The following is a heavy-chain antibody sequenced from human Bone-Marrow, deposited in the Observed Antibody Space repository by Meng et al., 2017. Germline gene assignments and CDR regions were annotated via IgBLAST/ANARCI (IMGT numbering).Heavy chain of an antibody. CDR1: GYTFTGYY. J-gene: IGHJ2*01. V-gene: IGHV1-69*13. CDR2: IIPIFGTA. CDR3: ARGVKGFGELLGWYFDL. Sequence: VVQAWDEVKKPGASVKVSCKASGYTFTGYYMHWVRQAPGQGLEWMGGIIPIFGTANYAQKFQGRVTITADESTSTAYMELSSLRSEDTAVYYCARGVKGFGELLGWYFDLWGRGTLVTVSS. D-gene: IGHD3-10*01.